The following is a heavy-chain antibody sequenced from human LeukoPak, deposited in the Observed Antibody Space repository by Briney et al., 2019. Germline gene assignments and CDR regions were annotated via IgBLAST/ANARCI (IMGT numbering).Heavy chain of an antibody. CDR3: ARERTGTTQPGAFDI. CDR1: GFTFSSYS. V-gene: IGHV3-21*01. D-gene: IGHD1-7*01. CDR2: ISSSSSYI. Sequence: GGSLRLSCAASGFTFSSYSMNWVRQAPGKGLEWVSPISSSSSYIYYADSVKGRFTISRDNAKNSLYLQMNSLRAEDTAVYYCARERTGTTQPGAFDIWGQGTMVTVSS. J-gene: IGHJ3*02.